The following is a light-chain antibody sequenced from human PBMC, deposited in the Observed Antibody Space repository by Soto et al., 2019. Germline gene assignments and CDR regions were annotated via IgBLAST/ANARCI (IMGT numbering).Light chain of an antibody. CDR1: ESVSDNY. V-gene: IGKV3-20*01. CDR3: QQYCSSPLT. CDR2: GAS. Sequence: EIVLTQSPGTLSLSPGERATLSCRASESVSDNYLAWYQQRSGQAPRLVFYGASSRASAVPDRFSGSVSGADFSLTISRLEPEDFAVYYCQQYCSSPLTFGGGTKVEIK. J-gene: IGKJ4*01.